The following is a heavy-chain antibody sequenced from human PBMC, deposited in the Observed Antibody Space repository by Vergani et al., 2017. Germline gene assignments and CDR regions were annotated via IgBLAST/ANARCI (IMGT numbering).Heavy chain of an antibody. CDR1: GLMFNNYG. Sequence: QVQLVESGGGVVQPGRSLRLSCETSGLMFNNYGMHWVRQAPGKGLEWVAVISSDGSNKHYADSVKGRFTISRDNSQNTLYLQMDSLTAEDTAMYFCARDLSYSTAWPFFDSRGQGTLVTVSS. CDR2: ISSDGSNK. J-gene: IGHJ4*02. CDR3: ARDLSYSTAWPFFDS. D-gene: IGHD4-11*01. V-gene: IGHV3-30*03.